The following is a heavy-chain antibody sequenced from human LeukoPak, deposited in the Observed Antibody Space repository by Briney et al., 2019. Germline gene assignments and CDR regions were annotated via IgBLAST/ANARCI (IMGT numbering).Heavy chain of an antibody. V-gene: IGHV3-7*03. D-gene: IGHD6-19*01. Sequence: PGGSLRLSCAASGLTFSGYWMSWVRQAPGKGLEWVANINQGGSERYYVGSVRGRFTISRDNSKNTLYLQMNSLRAEDTAVYYCAKLRSRIAVAGFDYWGQGTLVTVSS. J-gene: IGHJ4*02. CDR1: GLTFSGYW. CDR2: INQGGSER. CDR3: AKLRSRIAVAGFDY.